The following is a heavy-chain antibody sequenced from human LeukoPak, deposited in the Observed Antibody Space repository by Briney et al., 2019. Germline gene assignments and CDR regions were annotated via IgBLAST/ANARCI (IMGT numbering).Heavy chain of an antibody. V-gene: IGHV1-18*01. Sequence: SVQVSCKACGYTITSYGISWVRQAPGQGLEWMGWISAYNGNTNYAQKLQGRVTMTTDTSTSTAYMEMRSLRSDDTAVYYCASGHCSSTSCYLYYYMDVWGKGTTVTVSS. CDR1: GYTITSYG. D-gene: IGHD2-2*03. CDR2: ISAYNGNT. J-gene: IGHJ6*03. CDR3: ASGHCSSTSCYLYYYMDV.